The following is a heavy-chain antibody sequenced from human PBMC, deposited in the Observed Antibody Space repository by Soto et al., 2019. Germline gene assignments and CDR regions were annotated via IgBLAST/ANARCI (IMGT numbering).Heavy chain of an antibody. J-gene: IGHJ4*01. D-gene: IGHD2-15*01. V-gene: IGHV4-31*11. CDR2: IYYTGST. CDR3: ARGQITKYDNIGGSLYYFDN. CDR1: GGPISNGGYY. Sequence: QVQLQESGPGLVKPSQTLSLACAVSGGPISNGGYYWNWIRQRPGKGLEWIGSIYYTGSTFNNPSLKGRVTMAIDTSKKFFSLKLTSVTAADTAVYYCARGQITKYDNIGGSLYYFDNWGQGTLVTVSS.